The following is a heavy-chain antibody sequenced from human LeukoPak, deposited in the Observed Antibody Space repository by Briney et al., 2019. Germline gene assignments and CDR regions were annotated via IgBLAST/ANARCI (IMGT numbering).Heavy chain of an antibody. CDR1: GGSFSGYY. J-gene: IGHJ4*02. CDR2: INHSGST. CDR3: ARPWNYDYIWGSYRFFDY. Sequence: SETLSLTCAVYGGSFSGYYWSWIRQPPGKGLEWIGEINHSGSTNYNPSLKSRVTISVDTSKNQSSLKLSSVTAADTAVYYCARPWNYDYIWGSYRFFDYWGQGTLVTVSS. V-gene: IGHV4-34*01. D-gene: IGHD3-16*02.